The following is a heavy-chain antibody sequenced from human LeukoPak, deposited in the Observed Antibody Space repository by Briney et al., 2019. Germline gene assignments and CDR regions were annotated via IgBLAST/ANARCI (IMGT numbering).Heavy chain of an antibody. CDR3: AAGGGSYYSNPFDY. CDR1: GGSISGGGYY. J-gene: IGHJ4*02. V-gene: IGHV4-30-2*01. Sequence: SQTLSLTCTVSGGSISGGGYYWSWIRQPPGKGLEWIGYIYHSGSTYYNPSLKSRVTISVDRSKNQFSLKLSSVTAADTAVYYCAAGGGSYYSNPFDYWGQGTLVTVSS. CDR2: IYHSGST. D-gene: IGHD4-11*01.